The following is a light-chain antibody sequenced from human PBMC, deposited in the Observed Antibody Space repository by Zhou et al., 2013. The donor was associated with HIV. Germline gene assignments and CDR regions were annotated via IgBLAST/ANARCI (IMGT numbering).Light chain of an antibody. CDR2: KVS. CDR1: QSLVHSDGNTY. V-gene: IGKV2-30*02. CDR3: MQGTHWLYT. Sequence: DVVMTQSPLSLPVTLGQPASISCKSSQSLVHSDGNTYLNWFQQRPGQSPRRLIYKVSNRDSGAPDRFSASGSGTDFTLKISRVEAEDVGVYYCMQGTHWLYTFGQGTKLEIK. J-gene: IGKJ2*01.